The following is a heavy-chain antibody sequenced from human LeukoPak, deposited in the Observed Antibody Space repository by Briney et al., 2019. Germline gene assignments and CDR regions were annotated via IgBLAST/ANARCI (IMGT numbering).Heavy chain of an antibody. CDR2: IYSGGST. CDR3: AREPWSANCYYGMDV. Sequence: GGSLRLSCAASDFTVSNNYMNWARQAPGKGLEWVSVIYSGGSTYYADSVKGRFTISRDNSKNTVFLQMSSLRAEDTAVYYCAREPWSANCYYGMDVWGQGTTVIVS. D-gene: IGHD3-3*01. V-gene: IGHV3-53*01. CDR1: DFTVSNNY. J-gene: IGHJ6*02.